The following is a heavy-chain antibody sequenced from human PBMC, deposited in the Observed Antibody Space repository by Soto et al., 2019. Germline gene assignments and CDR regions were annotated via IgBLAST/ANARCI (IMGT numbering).Heavy chain of an antibody. Sequence: QVQLQGSGPGLVRPSGTLSLTCSVSGASVTDYSWTWIRQPAGRGLEWIGLIYRSGSTTYNPSLESRVTMSLDTSKTQFSLRLTSVTAAGTAVYYCARVFYTDSGGYPRPIFDSWSQGTLVTVSS. CDR1: GASVTDYS. CDR3: ARVFYTDSGGYPRPIFDS. J-gene: IGHJ4*02. D-gene: IGHD3-22*01. CDR2: IYRSGST. V-gene: IGHV4-4*07.